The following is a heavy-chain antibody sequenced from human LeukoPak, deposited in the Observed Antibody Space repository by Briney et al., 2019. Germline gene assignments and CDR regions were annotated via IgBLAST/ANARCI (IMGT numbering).Heavy chain of an antibody. V-gene: IGHV3-21*01. CDR3: ARDFDSSGWYGSYYHGMDV. D-gene: IGHD6-19*01. CDR1: GFTFSSYW. J-gene: IGHJ6*02. Sequence: GGSLRLSCAASGFTFSSYWMHWVRQAPGKGLQWVSSISSPSTYIYYADSVRGRFTISRDNAKNSLYLQMDSLRAEDTAVYYCARDFDSSGWYGSYYHGMDVWGQGTTVTVSS. CDR2: ISSPSTYI.